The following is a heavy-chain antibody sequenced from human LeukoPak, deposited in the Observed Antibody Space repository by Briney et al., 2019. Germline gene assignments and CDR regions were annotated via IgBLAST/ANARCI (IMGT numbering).Heavy chain of an antibody. CDR3: ARGLGILWFGGSHWFDP. V-gene: IGHV4-39*07. Sequence: SETLSLTCTVSGDSFSSVTDYWAWIRQPPGKGLEWIASGDYSGGTYYNPSLESRVAISADMSKNQFSLKLSSVTAADTAVYYCARGLGILWFGGSHWFDPWGQGTLVTVSS. CDR2: GDYSGGT. J-gene: IGHJ5*02. D-gene: IGHD3-10*01. CDR1: GDSFSSVTDY.